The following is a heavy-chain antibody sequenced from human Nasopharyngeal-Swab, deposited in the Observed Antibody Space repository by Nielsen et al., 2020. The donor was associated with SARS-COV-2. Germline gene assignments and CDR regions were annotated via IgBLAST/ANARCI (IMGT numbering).Heavy chain of an antibody. Sequence: WVRQAPGQGLEWMGRINPNSDGTNYAQKFQGRVTVTRDTSISAAYMELSRLRSDDTAVYYCARGRTTVTEYYYYYYFDVWGKGTTVTVSS. CDR2: INPNSDGT. CDR3: ARGRTTVTEYYYYYYFDV. D-gene: IGHD4-17*01. J-gene: IGHJ6*03. V-gene: IGHV1-2*06.